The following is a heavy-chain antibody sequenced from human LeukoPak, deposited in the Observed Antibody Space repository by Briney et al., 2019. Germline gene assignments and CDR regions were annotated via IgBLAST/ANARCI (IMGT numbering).Heavy chain of an antibody. CDR1: GFTFSTYA. Sequence: TGGSLRLSCAASGFTFSTYAMSWVRQAPGKGLEWVSAISGSGGSTYYADSVKGRFTISRDNSKNTLYLQISSLRAEDTAIYYCAKDRRNSGSRVDYWGQGTLVTVSS. D-gene: IGHD1-14*01. J-gene: IGHJ4*02. V-gene: IGHV3-23*01. CDR2: ISGSGGST. CDR3: AKDRRNSGSRVDY.